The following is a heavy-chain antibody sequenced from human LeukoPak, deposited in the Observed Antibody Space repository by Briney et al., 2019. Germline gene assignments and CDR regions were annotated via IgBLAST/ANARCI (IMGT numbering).Heavy chain of an antibody. V-gene: IGHV1-2*02. CDR3: ASGREYCSGGSCYSSDDAFDI. J-gene: IGHJ3*02. CDR2: INPNSGGT. D-gene: IGHD2-15*01. Sequence: ASVKVSCKASGYTFTGYYMHWVRQAPGQGLEWMGWINPNSGGTNYAQKFQGRVTMTRDTSISTAYMELNRLRSDDTAVYYCASGREYCSGGSCYSSDDAFDIWGQGTMVTVSS. CDR1: GYTFTGYY.